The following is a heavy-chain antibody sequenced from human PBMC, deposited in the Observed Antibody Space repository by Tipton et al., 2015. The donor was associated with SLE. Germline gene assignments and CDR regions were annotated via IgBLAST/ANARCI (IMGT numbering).Heavy chain of an antibody. CDR3: ARDLLARNDYFDY. CDR2: ISSSSSYI. Sequence: SLRLSCVASGFTFRGYNMKWVRQSPGKGLEWVSSISSSSSYIYYADSVKGRFTISRDNAKNSLYLQMNSLRAEDTAVYYCARDLLARNDYFDYWGQGTLVTVSS. CDR1: GFTFRGYN. D-gene: IGHD6-6*01. V-gene: IGHV3-21*01. J-gene: IGHJ4*02.